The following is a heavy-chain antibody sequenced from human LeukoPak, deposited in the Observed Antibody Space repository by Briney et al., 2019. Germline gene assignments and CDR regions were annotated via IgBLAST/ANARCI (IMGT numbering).Heavy chain of an antibody. CDR2: IYYSGST. CDR1: GGSISSHY. J-gene: IGHJ3*02. V-gene: IGHV4-59*11. D-gene: IGHD3-22*01. CDR3: ARDMYYYDSSGSGDAFDI. Sequence: SETLSLTCTVSGGSISSHYWSWIRQPPGKGLEWIGYIYYSGSTNYNPSLKSRVTISVDTCKNQFSLKLSSVTAADTAVYYCARDMYYYDSSGSGDAFDIWGQGTMVTVSS.